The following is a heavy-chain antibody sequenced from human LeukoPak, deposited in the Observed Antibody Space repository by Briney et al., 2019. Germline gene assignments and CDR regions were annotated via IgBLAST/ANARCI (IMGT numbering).Heavy chain of an antibody. CDR3: ARESYYYDSSGYYYSFDY. CDR2: ISSSSSYI. Sequence: GGSLRLSCAASGFTFSSCSMNWVRQAPGKGLEWVSSISSSSSYIYYADSVKGRFTISRDNAKNSLYLQMNSLRAEDTAVYYCARESYYYDSSGYYYSFDYWGQGTLVTVSS. CDR1: GFTFSSCS. D-gene: IGHD3-22*01. J-gene: IGHJ4*02. V-gene: IGHV3-21*01.